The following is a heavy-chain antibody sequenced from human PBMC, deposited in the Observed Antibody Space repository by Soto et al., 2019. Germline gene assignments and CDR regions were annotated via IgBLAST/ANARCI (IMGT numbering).Heavy chain of an antibody. J-gene: IGHJ6*02. CDR1: AGSIGNYY. V-gene: IGHV4-59*01. D-gene: IGHD2-2*02. Sequence: TSETLSLTCSVSAGSIGNYYWSWIRQPPGKGLEWIGYIYNSGSTNFNPSLKSRVTMSVDTSKNQFSLKLRSVTAADTAVYYCARARYCSSTTCYRGLFYYYYYGMDVWGQGTTVTVSS. CDR2: IYNSGST. CDR3: ARARYCSSTTCYRGLFYYYYYGMDV.